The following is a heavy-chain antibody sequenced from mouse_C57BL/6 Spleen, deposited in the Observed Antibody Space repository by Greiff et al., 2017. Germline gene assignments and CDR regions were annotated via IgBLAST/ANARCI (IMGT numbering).Heavy chain of an antibody. CDR3: ARNDGYYIDD. Sequence: VKLMEPGAELVKPGASVKISCKASGYAFSSYWMNWVKQRPGKGLEWIGQIYPGDGDTNYNGKFKGKATLTADKSSSTAYMQLSSLTSEDSAVYFCARNDGYYIDDWGQGTTLTVAS. J-gene: IGHJ2*01. CDR2: IYPGDGDT. V-gene: IGHV1-80*01. CDR1: GYAFSSYW. D-gene: IGHD2-3*01.